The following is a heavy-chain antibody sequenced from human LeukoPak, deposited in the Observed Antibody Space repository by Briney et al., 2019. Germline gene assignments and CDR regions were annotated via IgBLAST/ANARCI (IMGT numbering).Heavy chain of an antibody. J-gene: IGHJ4*02. V-gene: IGHV3-7*03. Sequence: GGSLRLSCAASGFTFGSYWMIWVRQAPGEGLEWVANINQAGSDKRYVDSVKGRFTISRDNAKNTLYVQVNSLGTEDTAAYYCAKGSYYDSSGSFYFDYWGQGTLATVSS. CDR2: INQAGSDK. D-gene: IGHD3-22*01. CDR1: GFTFGSYW. CDR3: AKGSYYDSSGSFYFDY.